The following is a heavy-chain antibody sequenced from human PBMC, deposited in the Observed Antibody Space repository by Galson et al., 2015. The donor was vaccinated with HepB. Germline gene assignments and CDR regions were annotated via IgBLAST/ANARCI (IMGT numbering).Heavy chain of an antibody. J-gene: IGHJ4*02. V-gene: IGHV3-7*01. CDR1: GFTFSSYW. CDR2: IKQDGSEK. Sequence: SLRLSCAASGFTFSSYWMSWVRQAPGKGLEWVANIKQDGSEKYYVDSVKGRFIISRDNAKNSMYMQMNSLRAEDTAVYYCASLYYYGSGSYYKPGPYYFDYWGQGTLVTVSS. CDR3: ASLYYYGSGSYYKPGPYYFDY. D-gene: IGHD3-10*01.